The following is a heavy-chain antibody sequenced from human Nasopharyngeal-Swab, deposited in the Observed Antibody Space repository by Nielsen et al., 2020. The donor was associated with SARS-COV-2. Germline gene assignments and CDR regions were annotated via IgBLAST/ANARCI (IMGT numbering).Heavy chain of an antibody. CDR2: ISWNSGSI. V-gene: IGHV3-9*01. CDR1: GFTFDDYA. J-gene: IGHJ4*02. CDR3: AKGGHGYSYGLVDH. Sequence: GGSLRLSCAASGFTFDDYAMHWVRQAPGKGLEWVSGISWNSGSIGYADSVKGRFTISRDNAKNSLYLQMNSLRAEDTALYYCAKGGHGYSYGLVDHWGQGTLVTVSS. D-gene: IGHD5-18*01.